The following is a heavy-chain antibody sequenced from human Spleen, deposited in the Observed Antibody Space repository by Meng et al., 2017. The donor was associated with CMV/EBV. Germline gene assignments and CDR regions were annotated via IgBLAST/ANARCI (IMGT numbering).Heavy chain of an antibody. V-gene: IGHV3-74*01. D-gene: IGHD3-3*01. J-gene: IGHJ4*02. CDR3: ARDNLPITIFGVVMNKPDY. CDR2: INSDGSST. Sequence: GESLKISCAASGFTFSSYWMHWVRQAPGKGLVWVSRINSDGSSTSYADSVKGRFTISRDNAKNTLYLQMNSLRAEDTAVYYCARDNLPITIFGVVMNKPDYWGQGTLVTVSS. CDR1: GFTFSSYW.